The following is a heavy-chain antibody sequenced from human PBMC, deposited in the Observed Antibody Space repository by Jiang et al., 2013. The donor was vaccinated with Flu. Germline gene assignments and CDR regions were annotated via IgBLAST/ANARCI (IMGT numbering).Heavy chain of an antibody. CDR2: IDWDDDK. CDR1: GFSLSTDGMR. CDR3: ARASYGDYYFDN. D-gene: IGHD4-17*01. J-gene: IGHJ4*02. Sequence: KPTQTLTLTCTFSGFSLSTDGMRVSWIRQPPGKALEWLARIDWDDDKFYSTSLKTRLTISKDTSKNQVVLTMTNMDPVDTATYYCARASYGDYYFDNWGQGNLVTVSS. V-gene: IGHV2-70*04.